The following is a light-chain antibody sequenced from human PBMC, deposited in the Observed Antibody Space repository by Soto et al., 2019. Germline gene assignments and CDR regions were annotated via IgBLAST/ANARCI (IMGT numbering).Light chain of an antibody. CDR1: QSVSSNY. CDR3: QQYGGSRT. Sequence: EIVLTQSPGTLSLSPGERDTLSCRASQSVSSNYLAWYQQKPGQAPRLLIYGASSRATGIPDRFSGSGSGTDFTLTISRLEPEDFAVYYCQQYGGSRTFGQGTKVEIK. CDR2: GAS. J-gene: IGKJ1*01. V-gene: IGKV3-20*01.